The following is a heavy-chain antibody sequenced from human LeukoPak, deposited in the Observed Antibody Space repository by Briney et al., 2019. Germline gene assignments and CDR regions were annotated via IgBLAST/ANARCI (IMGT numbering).Heavy chain of an antibody. J-gene: IGHJ6*02. D-gene: IGHD6-19*01. CDR3: ARWSGGSDWLYHNGMDV. Sequence: ASVKVSCKASGYIFTNYGFGWVRQAPGQGFEWLGWISNYNGRTNYAQKFLGRVTMTTDTYTTTGYMELRSLRSDDTAVYYCARWSGGSDWLYHNGMDVWGQGTTVIVSS. V-gene: IGHV1-18*01. CDR2: ISNYNGRT. CDR1: GYIFTNYG.